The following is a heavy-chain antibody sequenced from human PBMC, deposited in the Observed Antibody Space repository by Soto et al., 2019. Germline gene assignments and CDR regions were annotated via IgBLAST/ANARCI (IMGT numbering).Heavy chain of an antibody. CDR3: ARARRGFYDFWSGYYTEQETYNWFDP. CDR1: GYTFTSYD. Sequence: ASVKVSCKASGYTFTSYDINWVRQATGQGLEWMGWMNPNSGNTGYAQKFQGRVTMTRNTSISTAYMELSSLRSEDTAVYYCARARRGFYDFWSGYYTEQETYNWFDPWGQGTLVTVSS. V-gene: IGHV1-8*01. J-gene: IGHJ5*02. CDR2: MNPNSGNT. D-gene: IGHD3-3*01.